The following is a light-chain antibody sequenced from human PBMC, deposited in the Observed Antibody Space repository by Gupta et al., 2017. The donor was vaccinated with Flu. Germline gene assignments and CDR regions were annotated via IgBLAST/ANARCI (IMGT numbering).Light chain of an antibody. V-gene: IGKV1-39*01. Sequence: RPALSAFVGDRITLTCRASQPINSFLNWYQQRPGKAPKLLITRASNVQSGVPSRFSGSGSGTEFTLTIKRLQSEDFGTYYCQQRDISPRTFGQGTKVEVK. J-gene: IGKJ1*01. CDR2: RAS. CDR3: QQRDISPRT. CDR1: QPINSF.